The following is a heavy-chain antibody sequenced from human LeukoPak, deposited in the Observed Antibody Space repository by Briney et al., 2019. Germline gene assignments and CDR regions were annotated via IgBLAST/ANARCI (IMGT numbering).Heavy chain of an antibody. V-gene: IGHV1-69*01. CDR2: IIPIFGTA. CDR1: GGTFSSYA. Sequence: GSSVKVSCKASGGTFSSYAISWVRQAPGQGLEWMGGIIPIFGTANYAQKFQGRVTITADESTSTAYMELSRLRSDDTAVYYCARGPLSLAAAGIYYYYYGMDVWGQGTTVTVSS. CDR3: ARGPLSLAAAGIYYYYYGMDV. D-gene: IGHD6-13*01. J-gene: IGHJ6*02.